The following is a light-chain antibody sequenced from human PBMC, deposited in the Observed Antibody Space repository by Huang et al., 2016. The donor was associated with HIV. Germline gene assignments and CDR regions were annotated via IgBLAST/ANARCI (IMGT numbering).Light chain of an antibody. CDR1: QSISTY. CDR2: AAS. J-gene: IGKJ3*01. V-gene: IGKV1-39*01. Sequence: DIQMTQSPSSLSASVGDRVTITCRASQSISTYLNWYQQKPGKAPKLLIYAASTLQSGVPSRFSGSGSGTDFTLTISSLQPEDVATYYCQQTYSTLTFVPGTKVDIK. CDR3: QQTYSTLT.